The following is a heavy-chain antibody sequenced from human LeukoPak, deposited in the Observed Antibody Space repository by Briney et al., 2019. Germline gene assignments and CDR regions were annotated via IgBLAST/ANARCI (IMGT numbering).Heavy chain of an antibody. CDR2: IYTSGST. J-gene: IGHJ6*03. V-gene: IGHV4-4*07. CDR3: ARDGCHGACHYYYYYMDV. D-gene: IGHD1-26*01. CDR1: GGSISSYY. Sequence: PSETLSLTCTVSGGSISSYYWSWIRQPPGKGLEWIGRIYTSGSTNYNPSLKSRVTMSVDTSKNQFSLKLSSVTAADTAVYYCARDGCHGACHYYYYYMDVWGKGTTVTVSS.